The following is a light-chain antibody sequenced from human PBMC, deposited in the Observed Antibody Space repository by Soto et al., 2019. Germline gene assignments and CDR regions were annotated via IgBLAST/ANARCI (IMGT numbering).Light chain of an antibody. CDR1: QGVSRN. CDR2: GAS. V-gene: IGKV3-15*01. Sequence: EIMMTQSPATLFVSPGERVTLSCRASQGVSRNVDWYQQKPGQAPRLLLYGASTRATDIPARFSGSVSGTEFTLTISSLQSEDFAVYYCQQYNSWPSFGGGTKVAI. CDR3: QQYNSWPS. J-gene: IGKJ4*01.